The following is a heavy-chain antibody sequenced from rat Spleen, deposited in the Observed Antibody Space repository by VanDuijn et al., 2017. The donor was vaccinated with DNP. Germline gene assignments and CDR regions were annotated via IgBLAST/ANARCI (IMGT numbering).Heavy chain of an antibody. CDR1: GYSITSHY. J-gene: IGHJ1*01. CDR3: ARGVSSYYGYNSYWYFDF. V-gene: IGHV3-1*01. CDR2: INYSGST. D-gene: IGHD1-9*01. Sequence: EVQLQESGSGLVKPSQSLSLTCSVTGYSITSHYWGWIRKFPGNKMEYIGHINYSGSTNYTPSLKSRISITRDTSKNQFFLQLNSVTTEDTATYYCARGVSSYYGYNSYWYFDFWGPGTMVTVSS.